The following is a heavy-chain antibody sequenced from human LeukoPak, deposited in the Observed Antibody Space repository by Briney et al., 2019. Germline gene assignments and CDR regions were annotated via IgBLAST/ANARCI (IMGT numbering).Heavy chain of an antibody. CDR1: GFTFSNYG. D-gene: IGHD3-10*02. V-gene: IGHV3-30*18. CDR2: ISYAGSNK. CDR3: AKGLRSGSYYFDY. Sequence: GGSLRLSCAASGFTFSNYGMTWVRQAPGKGLEWVAVISYAGSNKYYVDSVKGRFTISRDNSKNTLYLQMNSLRAEDTAVYYCAKGLRSGSYYFDYWGQGTPVTVSS. J-gene: IGHJ4*02.